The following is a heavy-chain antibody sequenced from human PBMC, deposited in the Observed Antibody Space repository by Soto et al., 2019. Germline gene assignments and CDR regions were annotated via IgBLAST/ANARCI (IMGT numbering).Heavy chain of an antibody. CDR1: RDTFNKYA. CDR2: IIPIFSSR. Sequence: QVQLVQSGAEVKKPGSSVKVSCKASRDTFNKYAVNWVRKAPGPGLEWMGWIIPIFSSRNYAEKFQGRVTIPADDSTTTDCMELRCLRFEDTTVYYCARGGTSLGVWGKGTTVTVSS. V-gene: IGHV1-69*01. CDR3: ARGGTSLGV. J-gene: IGHJ6*03.